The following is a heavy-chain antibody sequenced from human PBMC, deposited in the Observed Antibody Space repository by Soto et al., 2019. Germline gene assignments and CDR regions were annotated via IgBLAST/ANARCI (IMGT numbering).Heavy chain of an antibody. D-gene: IGHD2-2*01. V-gene: IGHV3-15*01. J-gene: IGHJ4*02. Sequence: GGSLRLSCAASGFTFSDAWMSWVRQPPGKGLEWIGRIKNKGEGGTTDYPAPVRGRFTISRDDSKNTLYLEMNSLETEDTAVYFCARVVGIVNYFDSWGQGTLVTVSS. CDR2: IKNKGEGGTT. CDR1: GFTFSDAW. CDR3: ARVVGIVNYFDS.